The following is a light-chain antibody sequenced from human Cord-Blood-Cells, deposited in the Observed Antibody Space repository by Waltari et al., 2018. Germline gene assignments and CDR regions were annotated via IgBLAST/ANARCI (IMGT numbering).Light chain of an antibody. CDR2: GKR. CDR3: NSRDSSGNHWV. J-gene: IGLJ3*02. Sequence: SSELTQDPAVSVALGQTVRITCQGDSLRSYYASWYKQKPGHAPVFVIDGKRHRASGSPDRFSCSSSGNTASLTIAGAQAEDEADYYCNSRDSSGNHWVFGGGTKLTVL. CDR1: SLRSYY. V-gene: IGLV3-19*01.